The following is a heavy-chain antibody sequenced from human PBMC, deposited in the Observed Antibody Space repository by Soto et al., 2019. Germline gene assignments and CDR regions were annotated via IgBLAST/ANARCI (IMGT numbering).Heavy chain of an antibody. J-gene: IGHJ4*02. D-gene: IGHD6-19*01. CDR1: GFTFSSYS. V-gene: IGHV3-23*01. CDR2: IYGSGSTK. CDR3: EKEGMYSSCWSRFDY. Sequence: GGSLRLSCAASGFTFSSYSMSWVRQAPGKGLEWVSSIYGSGSTKYYAASVKGRFTISRDNSKNTLYLQMNSLRAEDTAVYYCEKEGMYSSCWSRFDYWGQGTLVTVSS.